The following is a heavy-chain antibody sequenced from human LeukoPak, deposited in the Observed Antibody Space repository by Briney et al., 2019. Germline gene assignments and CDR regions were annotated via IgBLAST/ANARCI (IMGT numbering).Heavy chain of an antibody. CDR3: ARGVNSSEPYGMDV. Sequence: ASVKVSCKVSGYALTELSMHWVRQAPGKGLEWMGGFDPEDGETIYAQKFQGRVTMTEDTSTDTAYMELSSLRSEDTAVYYCARGVNSSEPYGMDVWGQGITVTVYS. CDR1: GYALTELS. D-gene: IGHD6-19*01. J-gene: IGHJ6*02. CDR2: FDPEDGET. V-gene: IGHV1-24*01.